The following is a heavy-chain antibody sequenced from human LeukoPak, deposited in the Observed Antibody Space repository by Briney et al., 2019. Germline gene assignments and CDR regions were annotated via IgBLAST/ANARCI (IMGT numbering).Heavy chain of an antibody. J-gene: IGHJ4*02. V-gene: IGHV4-30-2*01. Sequence: ASETLSLTCTVSGGSISSGGYYWSWIRQPPGKGLEWIGYIYHSGSTYYNPSLKSRVTISVDTSKNQFSLDLTSVTAADTAVYYCATSGDILTGYQKVTLAYWGQGTLVSVSS. CDR3: ATSGDILTGYQKVTLAY. D-gene: IGHD3-9*01. CDR2: IYHSGST. CDR1: GGSISSGGYY.